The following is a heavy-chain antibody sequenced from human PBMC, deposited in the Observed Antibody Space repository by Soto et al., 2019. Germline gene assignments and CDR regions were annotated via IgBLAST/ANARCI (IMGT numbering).Heavy chain of an antibody. V-gene: IGHV4-59*01. J-gene: IGHJ2*01. Sequence: QVQLQESGPGLVKPSETLSLTCTVSGGSISSYYWSWIRQPPGKGLEWIGYIYYSGSTNYNPALKSRVTISVDTSKNQFYLKLSSVTAADTAVYYCARGSRTYYYDSSGYRSYWYFDLWGRGTLVTVSS. D-gene: IGHD3-22*01. CDR2: IYYSGST. CDR1: GGSISSYY. CDR3: ARGSRTYYYDSSGYRSYWYFDL.